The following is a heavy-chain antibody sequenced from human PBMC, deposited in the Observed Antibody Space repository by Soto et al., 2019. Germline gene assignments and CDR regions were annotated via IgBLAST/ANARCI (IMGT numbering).Heavy chain of an antibody. J-gene: IGHJ3*02. V-gene: IGHV1-69*13. Sequence: GASVKVSCKASGGTFSSYAIGWVRQAPGQGLEWMGGIIPIFGTANYAQKFQGRVTITADESTSTAYMELSSLRSEDTAVYYCAVKAEYSSSWYSSSGSYFAFDIWGQGTMVTVSS. CDR3: AVKAEYSSSWYSSSGSYFAFDI. D-gene: IGHD6-13*01. CDR1: GGTFSSYA. CDR2: IIPIFGTA.